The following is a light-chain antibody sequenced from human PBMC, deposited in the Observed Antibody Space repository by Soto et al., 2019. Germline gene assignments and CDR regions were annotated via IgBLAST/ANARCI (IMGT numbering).Light chain of an antibody. V-gene: IGKV3D-15*01. CDR1: QSVSSN. CDR2: GAS. Sequence: EIVMTQSPATLSVSPGERATLSCRASQSVSSNLAWYQQKPGQAPRLLIYGASTRATGIPARFSGSGSGTEFTLTISSLQSEHFAVYYCQQYNNWPPAVTFGPGTKVDIK. CDR3: QQYNNWPPAVT. J-gene: IGKJ3*01.